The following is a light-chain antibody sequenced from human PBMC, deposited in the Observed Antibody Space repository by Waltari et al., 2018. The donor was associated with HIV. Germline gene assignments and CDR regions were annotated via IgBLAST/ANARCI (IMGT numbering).Light chain of an antibody. J-gene: IGLJ1*01. CDR1: SSAVGNYNV. CDR3: CSYAGSSTHV. Sequence: QSALTQPASVSGSPGQSITISSTGTSSAVGNYNVVSWYQQHPGKAPKLMIYEVSKRPSGVSKRFSGSKSGNTASLTISGLQAEDEADYYCCSYAGSSTHVFGTGTKVTVL. V-gene: IGLV2-23*02. CDR2: EVS.